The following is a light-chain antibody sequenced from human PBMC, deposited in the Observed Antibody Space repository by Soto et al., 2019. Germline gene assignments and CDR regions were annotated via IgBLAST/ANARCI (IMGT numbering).Light chain of an antibody. V-gene: IGKV3-15*01. CDR3: QQGHNWPLT. CDR1: QSISTE. Sequence: EIVMTKSPATLSVSLGARATLSCRASQSISTELAWYQQKPGQPTRLLIYSASTRATGVPARFTGSGSGSEFTLTVSGLQAEDFAVHYCQQGHNWPLTFGQGTRLEI. CDR2: SAS. J-gene: IGKJ2*01.